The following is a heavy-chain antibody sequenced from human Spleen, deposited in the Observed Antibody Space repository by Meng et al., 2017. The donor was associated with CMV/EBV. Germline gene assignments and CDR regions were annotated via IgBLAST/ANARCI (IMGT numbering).Heavy chain of an antibody. D-gene: IGHD2-15*01. CDR3: ARGSGGTLDS. CDR1: RVTFSSYA. J-gene: IGHJ4*02. CDR2: ISSSSNYI. Sequence: GESLKISCAASRVTFSSYAMHWVRQAPGKGLEWVSSISSSSNYIYYADSVKGRFTVSRLNAKNSLYLQMNSLRAEDTAVYYCARGSGGTLDSWGQGTLVTVSS. V-gene: IGHV3-21*01.